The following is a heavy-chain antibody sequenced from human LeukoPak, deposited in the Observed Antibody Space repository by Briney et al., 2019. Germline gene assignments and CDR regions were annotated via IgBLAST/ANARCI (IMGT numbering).Heavy chain of an antibody. J-gene: IGHJ4*02. Sequence: GGSLRLSCAASGFAFGNYYMNWVCQAPGKGLDWVANIKQDGSEKNYVDSVKGRFTISRDNAKNSLYLLLNSLRVEGTAVYYCATYCSADGCSSLGGYWGQGTLVTVSS. CDR3: ATYCSADGCSSLGGY. CDR2: IKQDGSEK. V-gene: IGHV3-7*01. CDR1: GFAFGNYY. D-gene: IGHD2-15*01.